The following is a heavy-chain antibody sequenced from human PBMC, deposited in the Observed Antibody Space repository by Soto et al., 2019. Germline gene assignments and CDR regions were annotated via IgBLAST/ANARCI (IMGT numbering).Heavy chain of an antibody. V-gene: IGHV3-9*01. CDR3: AVAGDVWGGSVPR. CDR2: ISWNSGSI. D-gene: IGHD3-3*01. J-gene: IGHJ4*02. CDR1: GFTFDDYA. Sequence: EVQLVESGGGLVQPGRSLRLSCAASGFTFDDYAMHWVRQAPGKGLEWVSGISWNSGSIGYADSVKGRFTISRDNAKNSRSLQMNSFVSEDTAVYYCAVAGDVWGGSVPRWGQGTLVTVSS.